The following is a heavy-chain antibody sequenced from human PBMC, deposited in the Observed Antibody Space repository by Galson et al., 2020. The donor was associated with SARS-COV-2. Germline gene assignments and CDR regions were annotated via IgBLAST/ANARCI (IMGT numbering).Heavy chain of an antibody. CDR1: GYTLTELS. D-gene: IGHD4-17*01. Sequence: ASVKVSCKVSGYTLTELSMHWVRQAPGKGLEWMGGFDPEDGETIYAQKFQGRVTMTEDTSTDTAYMELSSLRSEDTAVHYCATATVVIQGAGNHYYYYYGMDVWGQGTTVTVSS. CDR2: FDPEDGET. CDR3: ATATVVIQGAGNHYYYYYGMDV. J-gene: IGHJ6*02. V-gene: IGHV1-24*01.